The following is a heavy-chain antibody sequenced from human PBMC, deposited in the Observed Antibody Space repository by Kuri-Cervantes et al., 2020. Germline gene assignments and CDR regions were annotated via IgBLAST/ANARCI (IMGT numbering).Heavy chain of an antibody. Sequence: SVKVSCKASGYTFTYRYLHWVRQAPGQALEWMGWITPFNGNTNYAQKFQDRVTITNDPSATIAYMELSSLRSEDTAVYYCARHYGSGLPLDVWGKGTAVTVSS. CDR3: ARHYGSGLPLDV. J-gene: IGHJ6*04. CDR1: GYTFTYRY. CDR2: ITPFNGNT. V-gene: IGHV1-45*02. D-gene: IGHD3-10*01.